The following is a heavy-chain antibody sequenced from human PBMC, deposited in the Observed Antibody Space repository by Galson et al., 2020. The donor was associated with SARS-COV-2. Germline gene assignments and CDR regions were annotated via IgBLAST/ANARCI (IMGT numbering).Heavy chain of an antibody. J-gene: IGHJ5*02. Sequence: ASVTVSCKASGYTFTSYAMNWVRQAPGQGLEWMGWINPNTGNPTYAQGFTGRFVFSLDTSVSTAYLQISSLKAEDTAVYYCARGPEFVWLLHGEVNWFDPWGQGTLVTVCS. CDR1: GYTFTSYA. D-gene: IGHD3-9*01. CDR3: ARGPEFVWLLHGEVNWFDP. V-gene: IGHV7-4-1*02. CDR2: INPNTGNP.